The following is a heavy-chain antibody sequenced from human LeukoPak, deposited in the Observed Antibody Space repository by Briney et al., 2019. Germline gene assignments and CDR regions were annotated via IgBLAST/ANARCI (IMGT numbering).Heavy chain of an antibody. D-gene: IGHD4-11*01. CDR2: IYYSGST. Sequence: SETLSLTCTVSGGSISSCYWSWIRQPPGKGLEWIGLIYYSGSTNYNPSLKSRVTISVDTSKNQFSLKLNSVTAADTAVYYCASQHATTHDAFDIWGQGTMVTVSS. CDR3: ASQHATTHDAFDI. V-gene: IGHV4-59*01. J-gene: IGHJ3*02. CDR1: GGSISSCY.